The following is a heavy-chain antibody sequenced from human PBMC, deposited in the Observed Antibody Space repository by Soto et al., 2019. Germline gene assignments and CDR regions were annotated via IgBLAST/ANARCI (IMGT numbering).Heavy chain of an antibody. J-gene: IGHJ4*02. CDR1: GFTFSSYA. Sequence: QVQVVESGGGVVQPGRSLRLSCAASGFTFSSYAMHWVRQAPGKGLEWVAVISYDGSNKYYADSVKGRFTISRDNSKNTLNLQMNSLRAEDTAVYYCARSIGAVEDYFDHWGQGTLVTGSS. CDR3: ARSIGAVEDYFDH. D-gene: IGHD6-13*01. V-gene: IGHV3-30-3*01. CDR2: ISYDGSNK.